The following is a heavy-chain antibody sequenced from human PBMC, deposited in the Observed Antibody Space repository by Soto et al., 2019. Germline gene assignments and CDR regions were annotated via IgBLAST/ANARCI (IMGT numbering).Heavy chain of an antibody. J-gene: IGHJ6*02. CDR2: IYYSGST. CDR1: GGSISSGDYY. CDR3: AGDLDIGRIFGVVKSYYYYGMDV. V-gene: IGHV4-30-4*01. D-gene: IGHD3-3*01. Sequence: PSETLSLTCTVSGGSISSGDYYWSWIRQPPGKGLEWIGYIYYSGSTYYNPSLKSRVTISVDTSKNQFSLKLSSVTAADTAVYYCAGDLDIGRIFGVVKSYYYYGMDVWGQGTTVTVSS.